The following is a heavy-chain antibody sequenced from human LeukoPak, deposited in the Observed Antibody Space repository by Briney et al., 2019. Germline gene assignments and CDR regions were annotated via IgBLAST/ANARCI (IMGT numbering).Heavy chain of an antibody. Sequence: GGSLRLSCAASGFTFSSYAMHWVRQAPGKGLEWVAVISYDGSNKYYADSVKGRFTISRDDSKSTLYLQMNSLRPEDTAVYYCARNPVSYWGQGTLVTVSS. CDR3: ARNPVSY. CDR2: ISYDGSNK. J-gene: IGHJ4*02. D-gene: IGHD3-10*01. CDR1: GFTFSSYA. V-gene: IGHV3-30*04.